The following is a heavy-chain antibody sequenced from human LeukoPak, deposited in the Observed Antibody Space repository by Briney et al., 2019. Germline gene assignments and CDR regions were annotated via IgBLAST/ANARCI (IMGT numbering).Heavy chain of an antibody. CDR1: GYTFTSYG. Sequence: GASVKVSCKASGYTFTSYGISWVRQAPGQGLGWMGWISAYNGNTNYAQKLQGRVTMTTDTSTSTAYMELRSLRSDDTAVYYCARGQGVYDSSGYYDYWGQGTLVTVSS. V-gene: IGHV1-18*01. CDR2: ISAYNGNT. J-gene: IGHJ4*02. D-gene: IGHD3-22*01. CDR3: ARGQGVYDSSGYYDY.